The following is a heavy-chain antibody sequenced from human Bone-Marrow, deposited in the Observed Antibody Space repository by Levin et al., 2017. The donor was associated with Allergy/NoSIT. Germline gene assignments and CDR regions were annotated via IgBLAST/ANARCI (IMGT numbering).Heavy chain of an antibody. CDR2: ISGSGGST. Sequence: GVLKISCAASGFTFSSYAMSWVRQAPGKGLEWVSAISGSGGSTYYADSVKGRFTISRDNSKNTLYLQMNSLRAEDTAVYYCAKYRDGYNLIDYWGQGTLVTVSS. J-gene: IGHJ4*02. CDR1: GFTFSSYA. D-gene: IGHD5-24*01. CDR3: AKYRDGYNLIDY. V-gene: IGHV3-23*01.